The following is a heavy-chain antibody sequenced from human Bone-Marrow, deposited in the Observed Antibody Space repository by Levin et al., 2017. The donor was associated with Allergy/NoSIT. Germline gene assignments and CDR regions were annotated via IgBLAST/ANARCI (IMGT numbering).Heavy chain of an antibody. V-gene: IGHV3-21*01. Sequence: GGSLRLSCAASGFTFSSYSMNWVRQAPGKGLEWVSSISSSSSYIYYADSVKGRFTISRDNAKNSLYLQMNSLRAEDTAVYYCAHLPHPKDYDILTGPATDYWGQGTLVTVSS. J-gene: IGHJ4*02. CDR1: GFTFSSYS. CDR3: AHLPHPKDYDILTGPATDY. CDR2: ISSSSSYI. D-gene: IGHD3-9*01.